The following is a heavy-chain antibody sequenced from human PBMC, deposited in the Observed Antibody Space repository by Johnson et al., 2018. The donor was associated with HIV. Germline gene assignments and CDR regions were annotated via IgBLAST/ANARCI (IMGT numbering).Heavy chain of an antibody. CDR3: ARDRRLADAFDI. D-gene: IGHD5-12*01. CDR1: GFTFSSYW. J-gene: IGHJ3*02. CDR2: INSDGSIT. Sequence: EQLVESGGGLVQPGGSLRLSCAASGFTFSSYWMHWVRQAPGKGLVWVSRINSDGSITSYADSVKGRFTISRDNAKNTLYLQMNSLRAEDTAVYYCARDRRLADAFDIWGQGTMVTVSS. V-gene: IGHV3-74*01.